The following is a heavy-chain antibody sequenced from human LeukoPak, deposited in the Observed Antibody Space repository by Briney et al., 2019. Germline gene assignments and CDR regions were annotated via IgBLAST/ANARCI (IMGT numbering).Heavy chain of an antibody. CDR3: AREGGVATNAFDI. D-gene: IGHD5-12*01. Sequence: PSETLSLTCTVSGGSISSGDYYWSWIRQPPGKGLEWIVYIYYSGSTYYNPSLKRRVTISVHTSKNQFSLKLSSVTAADTAVYYCAREGGVATNAFDIWGQGTMVTVSS. J-gene: IGHJ3*02. CDR2: IYYSGST. V-gene: IGHV4-30-4*01. CDR1: GGSISSGDYY.